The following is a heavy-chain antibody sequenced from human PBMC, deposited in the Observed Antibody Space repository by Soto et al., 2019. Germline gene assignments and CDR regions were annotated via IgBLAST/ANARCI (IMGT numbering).Heavy chain of an antibody. D-gene: IGHD5-12*01. CDR1: GFTFSSYW. Sequence: GGSLRLSCAASGFTFSSYWMHWVRQTPGKGLVWVSRIDSAGSFTTYADSVKGRFTISRDNAKNTLYLQMNSLRAEDTAVYYCARDQTVASPTTFDYCGQGTLVAVSS. J-gene: IGHJ4*02. V-gene: IGHV3-74*01. CDR2: IDSAGSFT. CDR3: ARDQTVASPTTFDY.